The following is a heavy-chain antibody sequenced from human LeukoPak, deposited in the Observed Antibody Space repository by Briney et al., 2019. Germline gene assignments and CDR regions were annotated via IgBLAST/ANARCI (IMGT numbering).Heavy chain of an antibody. Sequence: SETLSLTCAVYGGSFIGYDWTWIRQPPGKGLEWIGEINHSGGTNYNPSLRSRVTISVDTSKNQFSLKLSSVTAADTAVYYCARHPAPLLYGTTDCWGQGTLVTVSS. CDR1: GGSFIGYD. CDR2: INHSGGT. D-gene: IGHD3-3*01. V-gene: IGHV4-34*01. J-gene: IGHJ4*02. CDR3: ARHPAPLLYGTTDC.